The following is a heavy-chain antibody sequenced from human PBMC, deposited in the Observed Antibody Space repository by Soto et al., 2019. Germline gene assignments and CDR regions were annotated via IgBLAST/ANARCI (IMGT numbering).Heavy chain of an antibody. Sequence: EVQLVESGGGSVQPGGSLTLSCVASGLSFGDYGMNWVRQAPGQGLEWIAYMTGTSYTSDYADSVKGRFTISRDNGRNSVFLHMNSLIHDDTVVYKCVKGPRWDEDYYYGMDIWGQGTTVIVSS. CDR2: MTGTSYTS. CDR3: VKGPRWDEDYYYGMDI. J-gene: IGHJ6*02. V-gene: IGHV3-48*02. CDR1: GLSFGDYG. D-gene: IGHD1-26*01.